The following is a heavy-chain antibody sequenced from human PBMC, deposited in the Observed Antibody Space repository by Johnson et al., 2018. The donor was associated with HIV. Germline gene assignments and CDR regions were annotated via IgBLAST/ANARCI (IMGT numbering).Heavy chain of an antibody. V-gene: IGHV3-30*02. CDR2: IRYDGSNK. J-gene: IGHJ3*02. Sequence: VQLVESGGGVVQPGGSLRLSCAASGFTFSSYGMHWVRQAPGKGLEWVAFIRYDGSNKYYADSVKGRFTISRDNSKNTLYLQMNSLRAEDTAVYYCAKEGLGGAFDIWGQGTMVTVSS. D-gene: IGHD2-15*01. CDR3: AKEGLGGAFDI. CDR1: GFTFSSYG.